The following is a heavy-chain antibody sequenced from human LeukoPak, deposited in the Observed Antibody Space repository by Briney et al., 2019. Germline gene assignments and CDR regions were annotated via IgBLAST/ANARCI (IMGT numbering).Heavy chain of an antibody. Sequence: GESLKISRKGSGYTFTKYWIGWVRQMPGKGLEWMGIIYPGDSDTRYSPSFQGQVTISADKSIITAYLQWSSLKASDTAMYYCARLHDYGAFYYFDYWGQGTLVTVSS. CDR3: ARLHDYGAFYYFDY. CDR1: GYTFTKYW. V-gene: IGHV5-51*01. D-gene: IGHD4-17*01. CDR2: IYPGDSDT. J-gene: IGHJ4*02.